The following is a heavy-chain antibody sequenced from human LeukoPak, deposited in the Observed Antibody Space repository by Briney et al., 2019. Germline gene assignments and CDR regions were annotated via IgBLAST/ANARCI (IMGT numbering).Heavy chain of an antibody. V-gene: IGHV3-7*01. Sequence: GXXLRLSCAASGFTFSFYWMSWVRQAPGKGLEWVANIKQDGTETSYMDSVRGRFTISRDNAKNSLYLQMNSLRAEDTAVYYCARNPRRFLEWLSYYMDVWGTGTTVTVSS. J-gene: IGHJ6*03. CDR3: ARNPRRFLEWLSYYMDV. CDR2: IKQDGTET. D-gene: IGHD3-3*01. CDR1: GFTFSFYW.